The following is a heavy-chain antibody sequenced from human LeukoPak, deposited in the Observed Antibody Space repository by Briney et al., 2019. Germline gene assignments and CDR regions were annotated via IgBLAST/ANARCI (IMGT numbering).Heavy chain of an antibody. V-gene: IGHV3-21*01. D-gene: IGHD1-26*01. CDR2: ISSSSSYI. Sequence: GGSLRLSCAASEFTFSSYAMHWVRQAPGKGLEWVSSISSSSSYIYYADSVKGRFTISRDNAKNSLYLQMNSLRAEDTAVYYCARDEWEHRTRWAFDYWGQGTLVTVSS. CDR3: ARDEWEHRTRWAFDY. J-gene: IGHJ4*02. CDR1: EFTFSSYA.